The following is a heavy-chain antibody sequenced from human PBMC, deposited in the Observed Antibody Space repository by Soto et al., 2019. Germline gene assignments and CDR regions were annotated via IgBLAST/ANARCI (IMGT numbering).Heavy chain of an antibody. CDR1: GFTFSSYA. CDR3: AKIKWELPQYYYYGMDV. J-gene: IGHJ6*02. V-gene: IGHV3-23*01. D-gene: IGHD1-26*01. CDR2: ISGSGGST. Sequence: GGSLRLSCAASGFTFSSYAMSWVRQAPGKGLEWVSAISGSGGSTYYADSVKGRFTISRDNSKNTLYLQMNSLRAEDTAVYYCAKIKWELPQYYYYGMDVWGQGTTVPFP.